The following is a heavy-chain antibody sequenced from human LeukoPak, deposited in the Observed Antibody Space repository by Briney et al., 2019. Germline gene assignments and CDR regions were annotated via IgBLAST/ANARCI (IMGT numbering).Heavy chain of an antibody. CDR3: GRVPLANCGWYLPLDY. CDR2: ISHDGSNK. Sequence: GGSLRLSCAASGFTFSTYGMHWVRQAPGKGLEWVAFISHDGSNKDFADSVKGRITISRDNPKNTMYLRMNSLRSEDTAVYYCGRVPLANCGWYLPLDYWGQGTLVTVSS. V-gene: IGHV3-30*03. J-gene: IGHJ4*02. D-gene: IGHD6-19*01. CDR1: GFTFSTYG.